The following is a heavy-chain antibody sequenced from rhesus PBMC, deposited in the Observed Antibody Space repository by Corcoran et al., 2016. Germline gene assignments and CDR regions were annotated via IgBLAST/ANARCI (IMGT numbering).Heavy chain of an antibody. CDR1: GGSISDSYR. D-gene: IGHD3-16*01. Sequence: QVQLQESGPGVVKPSETLSLTCAVSGGSISDSYRWSWIRQPPGKGLEWIGYIYGSRTSTNYNPSLNSRVTISKDTSKNQFSLKLSSVTAADTAVYYCAREPPHYYSGSYYGLDSWGQGVVVTVSS. J-gene: IGHJ6*01. CDR2: IYGSRTST. CDR3: AREPPHYYSGSYYGLDS. V-gene: IGHV4S10*01.